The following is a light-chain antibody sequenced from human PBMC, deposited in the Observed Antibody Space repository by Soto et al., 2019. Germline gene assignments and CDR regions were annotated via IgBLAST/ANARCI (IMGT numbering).Light chain of an antibody. V-gene: IGKV3-11*01. J-gene: IGKJ2*01. CDR2: DAS. Sequence: EIVLTQSPATLSLSPGERATLSCRASQGISSYLAWYQQKPGQAPRLLIYDASNRATGIPARFSGSGSGTDFTRTISSLEPEDFAVYYCQQRSNWPRTFGQGTKLESK. CDR1: QGISSY. CDR3: QQRSNWPRT.